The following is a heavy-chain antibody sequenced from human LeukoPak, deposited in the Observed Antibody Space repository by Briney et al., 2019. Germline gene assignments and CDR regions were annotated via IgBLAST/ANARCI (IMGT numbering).Heavy chain of an antibody. J-gene: IGHJ4*02. D-gene: IGHD3-22*01. CDR2: ISFDGSDK. Sequence: GGSLRLSCAASGFTFSSYGMNWVRQAPGKGLEWVALISFDGSDKYYADSVKGRFTISRDNAKNSLYLQMNSLRAEDTAVYYCARETRGYYDSSGYYAFDYWGQGTLVTVSS. CDR3: ARETRGYYDSSGYYAFDY. CDR1: GFTFSSYG. V-gene: IGHV3-30*03.